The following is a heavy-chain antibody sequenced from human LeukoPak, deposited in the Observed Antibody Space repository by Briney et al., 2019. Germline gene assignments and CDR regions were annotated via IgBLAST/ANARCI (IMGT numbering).Heavy chain of an antibody. CDR1: GGSISSYY. Sequence: SETLSLTCTVSGGSISSYYWSWIRQPPGKGLEWIGYIYYSGSTNYNPSLKSRVTISVDTSKNQFSLKLSSVTAADTAVYYCAGRTRYYYYYGMDVWGQGTMVTVSS. V-gene: IGHV4-59*01. J-gene: IGHJ6*02. CDR2: IYYSGST. D-gene: IGHD1-14*01. CDR3: AGRTRYYYYYGMDV.